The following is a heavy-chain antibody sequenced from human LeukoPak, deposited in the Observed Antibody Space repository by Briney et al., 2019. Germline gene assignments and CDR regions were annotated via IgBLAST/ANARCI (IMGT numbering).Heavy chain of an antibody. Sequence: ASVKVSCKASGYTFTSYDINWVRQATGQGLEWMGGIIPIFGTANYAQKFQGRVTITADESTSTAYMELSSLRSEDTAVYYCARDRRVTAVVPAADLFDPWGQGTLVTVSS. CDR2: IIPIFGTA. CDR3: ARDRRVTAVVPAADLFDP. V-gene: IGHV1-69*13. CDR1: GYTFTSYD. D-gene: IGHD2-2*01. J-gene: IGHJ5*02.